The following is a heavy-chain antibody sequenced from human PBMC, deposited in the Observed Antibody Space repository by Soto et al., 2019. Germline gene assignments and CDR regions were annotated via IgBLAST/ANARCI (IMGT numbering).Heavy chain of an antibody. CDR3: ATVEPSSDWFYFDF. Sequence: ASVKVSCKVSGYTLTELSMHWVRQAPGKGLEWMGGFDPEDGETIYAQKFQGRVTMTEDTSTDTAYMDLRSLRSEDTAVYYCATVEPSSDWFYFDFWGQGTLVTVSS. CDR2: FDPEDGET. J-gene: IGHJ4*02. CDR1: GYTLTELS. V-gene: IGHV1-24*01. D-gene: IGHD6-19*01.